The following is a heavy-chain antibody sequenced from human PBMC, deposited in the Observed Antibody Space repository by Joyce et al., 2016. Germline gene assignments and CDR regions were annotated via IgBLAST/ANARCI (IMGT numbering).Heavy chain of an antibody. J-gene: IGHJ4*02. CDR2: IKPNSGGT. V-gene: IGHV1-2*02. CDR1: GYTFTNYF. CDR3: ARVTDYYDSSGYYSLGY. D-gene: IGHD3-22*01. Sequence: QVLLVQSGAEVKKPGASVKVSCKASGYTFTNYFIHWVRQGPGQGLEWMGWIKPNSGGTMYAQNCQGRVTMTSDTSVSTVYMELSRLRSDDTAVYYCARVTDYYDSSGYYSLGYWGQGTLVTVSS.